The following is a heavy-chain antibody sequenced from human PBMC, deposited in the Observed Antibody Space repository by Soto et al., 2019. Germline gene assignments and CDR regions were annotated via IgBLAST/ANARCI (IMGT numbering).Heavy chain of an antibody. CDR1: GFTFSSYV. Sequence: EWSVRNSGSASGFTFSSYVMSWVRHAPGKGLEWVSAISGSGGSTYYADSVKGRFTISRDNSKNTLYLQMNSLRAEDTALYYLAKARVAMFWEGCQQGCCVHWVRTSRSADS. CDR2: ISGSGGST. CDR3: AKARVAMFWEGCQQGCCVHWVRTSRSADS. D-gene: IGHD2-2*01. V-gene: IGHV3-23*01. J-gene: IGHJ5*01.